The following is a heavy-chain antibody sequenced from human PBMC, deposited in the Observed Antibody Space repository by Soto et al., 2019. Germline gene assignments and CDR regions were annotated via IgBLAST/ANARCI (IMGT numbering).Heavy chain of an antibody. Sequence: GGSLRLSCAASGFTFSSYGMHWVRQAPGKGLEWVAVIWYDGSNKYYADSVKGRFTISRDNSKNTLYLQMNSLRAEDTAVYYCARDQRAGYCSSTSCYDPYYYYYMDVWGKGTTVTVSS. V-gene: IGHV3-33*01. J-gene: IGHJ6*03. CDR2: IWYDGSNK. D-gene: IGHD2-2*01. CDR3: ARDQRAGYCSSTSCYDPYYYYYMDV. CDR1: GFTFSSYG.